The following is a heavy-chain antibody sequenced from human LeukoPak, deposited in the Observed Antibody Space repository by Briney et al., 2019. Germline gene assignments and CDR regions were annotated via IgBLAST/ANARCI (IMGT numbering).Heavy chain of an antibody. CDR1: GGSISGYY. CDR2: IYDTGAT. D-gene: IGHD6-13*01. V-gene: IGHV4-59*08. CDR3: ARLPLIATTWGGFDP. Sequence: SEALSLTCTVSGGSISGYYWSWIRQPPGKRLEWIGYIYDTGATNYNPFLKSRFTISIDTSKNQFSLNLSSVTAADTAVYYCARLPLIATTWGGFDPWGQGTLVTVSS. J-gene: IGHJ5*02.